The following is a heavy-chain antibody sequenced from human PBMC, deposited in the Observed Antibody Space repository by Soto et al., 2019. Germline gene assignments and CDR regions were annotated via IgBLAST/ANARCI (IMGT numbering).Heavy chain of an antibody. CDR1: GGSINSGAYY. CDR3: ARNLIFYGSGNHSPCES. Sequence: QVQLRESGPGLVKASETLSLTCTVSGGSINSGAYYWGWIRQTPGKGLEWMGGVYSSGSTYDSPSPRSRVFISVDKSKNAFSLRLMSVPAADTAMYFCARNLIFYGSGNHSPCESWGQGTGVTVSS. V-gene: IGHV4-39*01. J-gene: IGHJ4*02. D-gene: IGHD3-10*01. CDR2: VYSSGST.